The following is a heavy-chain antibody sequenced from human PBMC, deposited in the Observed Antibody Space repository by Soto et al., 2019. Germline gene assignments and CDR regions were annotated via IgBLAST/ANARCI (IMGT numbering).Heavy chain of an antibody. CDR3: ARHRGIAAAGTTDSLGY. Sequence: GESLKISCKGSGYSFTSYWIGWVRQMPGKGLEWMGIIFPGDSDTRYSPSFQGQVTISADKSISTAYLHWSSLKASDTAMYFCARHRGIAAAGTTDSLGYWGQGTLVTVSS. CDR2: IFPGDSDT. D-gene: IGHD6-13*01. J-gene: IGHJ4*02. CDR1: GYSFTSYW. V-gene: IGHV5-51*01.